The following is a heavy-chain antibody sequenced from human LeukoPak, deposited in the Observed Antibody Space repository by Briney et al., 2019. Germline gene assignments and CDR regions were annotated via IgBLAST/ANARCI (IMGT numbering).Heavy chain of an antibody. Sequence: PGGSLRLSCAASGFTFSSYGMHWVRQAPGKGLEWVAVISYDGSNKYYADSAKGRFTISRDNSKNTLYLQMNSLRAEDTAVYYCAKDLGGTYCGGDCHLFDYWGQGTLVTVSS. CDR2: ISYDGSNK. CDR3: AKDLGGTYCGGDCHLFDY. D-gene: IGHD2-21*02. CDR1: GFTFSSYG. J-gene: IGHJ4*02. V-gene: IGHV3-30*18.